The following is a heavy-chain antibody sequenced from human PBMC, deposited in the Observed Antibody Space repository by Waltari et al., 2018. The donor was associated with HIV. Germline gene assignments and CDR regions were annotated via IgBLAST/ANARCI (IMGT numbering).Heavy chain of an antibody. Sequence: EVKVLESGGGLVQPGRSLRLSCAASGFSFSRFAMTWVRQAPGKGLEWVSAIGGSGEYTDYADSVKGRFTISRDNSRKTVYLQMNNLRAEDTALYYCAKGGPYVLDFWSLDVWGQGTAVTVSS. D-gene: IGHD3-3*01. V-gene: IGHV3-23*01. CDR2: IGGSGEYT. CDR1: GFSFSRFA. J-gene: IGHJ6*02. CDR3: AKGGPYVLDFWSLDV.